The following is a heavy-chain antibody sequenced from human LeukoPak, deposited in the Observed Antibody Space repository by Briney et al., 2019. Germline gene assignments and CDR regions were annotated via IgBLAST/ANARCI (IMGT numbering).Heavy chain of an antibody. J-gene: IGHJ4*02. Sequence: GGSLRLSCAASGFTFSDYYMSWTRQAPGKGLEWVSAIGGSGGSTYYADSVKGRFTISRDFSKNTLYLQMNSLRAEDTAVYYCAKRGAEVGATIAPGDYWGQGTLVTVSS. CDR1: GFTFSDYY. CDR3: AKRGAEVGATIAPGDY. V-gene: IGHV3-23*01. D-gene: IGHD1-26*01. CDR2: IGGSGGST.